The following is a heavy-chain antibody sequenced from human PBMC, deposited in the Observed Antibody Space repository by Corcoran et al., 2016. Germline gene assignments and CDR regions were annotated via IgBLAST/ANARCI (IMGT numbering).Heavy chain of an antibody. D-gene: IGHD3-3*01. CDR2: ISAYNGNT. V-gene: IGHV1-18*01. J-gene: IGHJ6*02. CDR1: GYTFTSYG. Sequence: QVQLVQSGAEVKKPGASVKVSCKASGYTFTSYGISWVRQAPGQGLEWMGWISAYNGNTNYTQKLQGRVTMTTDTSTSTAYMELRSLRSDTPAVYYWAANYYDFGGYYYGMDVWGQGTTVTVAS. CDR3: AANYYDFGGYYYGMDV.